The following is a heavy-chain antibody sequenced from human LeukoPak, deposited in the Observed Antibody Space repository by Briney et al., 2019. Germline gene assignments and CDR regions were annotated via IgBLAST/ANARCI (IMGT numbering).Heavy chain of an antibody. CDR1: GVTFSSYS. CDR3: AKDSPVLTY. V-gene: IGHV3-23*01. J-gene: IGHJ4*02. Sequence: GGSLRLSCAVSGVTFSSYSMSWVRQAPGKGLEWVSAITDSGGGTYYADSVEGRFTISRDNSKNTLYLQMKSLRVEDTAVYYCAKDSPVLTYWGQGTLVTVSS. CDR2: ITDSGGGT.